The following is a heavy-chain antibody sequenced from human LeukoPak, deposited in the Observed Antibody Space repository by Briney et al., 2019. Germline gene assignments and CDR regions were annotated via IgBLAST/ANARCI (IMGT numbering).Heavy chain of an antibody. J-gene: IGHJ4*02. D-gene: IGHD4-11*01. CDR1: GFLFSDYW. V-gene: IGHV3-7*05. Sequence: GGSLRLSCAASGFLFSDYWMHWVRQAPGKGLEWVANIEQDGSEEYYVDSVKGRFTISRDNAKNSLYLQMNSLRAEDTAVYYCARGEVDSNVDYWGQGTLVTVSS. CDR3: ARGEVDSNVDY. CDR2: IEQDGSEE.